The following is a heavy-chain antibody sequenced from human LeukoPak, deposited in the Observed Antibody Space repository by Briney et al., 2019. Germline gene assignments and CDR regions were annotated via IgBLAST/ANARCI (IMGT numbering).Heavy chain of an antibody. V-gene: IGHV3-7*01. J-gene: IGHJ4*02. Sequence: SWVRQAPGKGLEWVANINQDGSDKYYVDSVRGRFTISKDNAKNSLYLQMDSLRAEDTAVYYCARDYLGEWGQGTLVTVSS. D-gene: IGHD3-16*01. CDR2: INQDGSDK. CDR3: ARDYLGE.